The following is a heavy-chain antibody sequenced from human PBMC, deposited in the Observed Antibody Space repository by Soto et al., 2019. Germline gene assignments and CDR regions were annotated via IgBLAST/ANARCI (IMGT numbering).Heavy chain of an antibody. Sequence: HPGGALRLSCAASDFDFSSYGIHWVRQAPGKGLEWVAASSYDGRETFYADSAKGRFTVSKEMSKNTAFLQMNALRHEDTAVYFCARDSGWPILNFDNWGQGTPVTVYS. V-gene: IGHV3-30*03. D-gene: IGHD3-10*01. CDR2: SSYDGRET. J-gene: IGHJ4*02. CDR1: DFDFSSYG. CDR3: ARDSGWPILNFDN.